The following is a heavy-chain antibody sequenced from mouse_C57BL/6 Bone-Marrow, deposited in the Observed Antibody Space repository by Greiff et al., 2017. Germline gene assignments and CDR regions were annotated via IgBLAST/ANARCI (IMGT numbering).Heavy chain of an antibody. V-gene: IGHV3-6*01. CDR1: GYSITSGYY. CDR3: ARDGDYLFDY. J-gene: IGHJ2*01. Sequence: VQLKESGPGLVKPSQSLSLTCSATGYSITSGYYWYWIRQLPGNILEWMGYIHYDGSNNYNPSLKNRISITRDTSKNQFFLKLNSVTTEDTATYYCARDGDYLFDYWGQGTTLTVSS. CDR2: IHYDGSN. D-gene: IGHD2-13*01.